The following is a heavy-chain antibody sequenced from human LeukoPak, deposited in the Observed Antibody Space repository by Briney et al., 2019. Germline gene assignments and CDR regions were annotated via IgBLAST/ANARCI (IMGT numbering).Heavy chain of an antibody. CDR3: ARAYPYCSSTSCEGT. J-gene: IGHJ5*02. D-gene: IGHD2-2*01. CDR2: INHSGST. CDR1: GGSFSGYY. V-gene: IGHV4-34*01. Sequence: SETLSLTCAVYGGSFSGYYWSWIRQPPGKGLEWIGEINHSGSTNYNPPLKSRVTISVDTSKNQFSLKLSSVPAADTAVYYCARAYPYCSSTSCEGTWGQGTLVTVSS.